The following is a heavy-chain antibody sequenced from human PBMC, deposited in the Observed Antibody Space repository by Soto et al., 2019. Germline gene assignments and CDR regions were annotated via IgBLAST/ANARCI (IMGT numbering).Heavy chain of an antibody. Sequence: ASVKVSCKASGGPYNKYTISWVRQAPGQGLEWMGWINAGNGNTKYSQKFQGRVTITRDTSASTASMELSSLRSEDTAVYYCARSIVVVTALDYWGQGTLVTVSS. CDR1: GGPYNKYT. CDR2: INAGNGNT. V-gene: IGHV1-3*01. CDR3: ARSIVVVTALDY. D-gene: IGHD2-21*02. J-gene: IGHJ4*02.